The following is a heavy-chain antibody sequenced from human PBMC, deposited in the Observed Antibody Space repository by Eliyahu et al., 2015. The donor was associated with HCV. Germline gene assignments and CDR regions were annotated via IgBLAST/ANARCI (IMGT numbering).Heavy chain of an antibody. V-gene: IGHV4-59*01. J-gene: IGHJ5*02. CDR3: ASGGGGIAVTGTGGWFDP. D-gene: IGHD6-19*01. CDR2: IHYSGST. CDR1: GGSXTTCY. Sequence: QVQLQESGPGLVKPSETLSLSCTFSGGSXTTCYWSWIPPPPGKGLEWIGYIHYSGSTNYNPSLKSRVTISVDTSKNQFSLKLTSVTAADTAVYYCASGGGGIAVTGTGGWFDPWGQGTLVTVSS.